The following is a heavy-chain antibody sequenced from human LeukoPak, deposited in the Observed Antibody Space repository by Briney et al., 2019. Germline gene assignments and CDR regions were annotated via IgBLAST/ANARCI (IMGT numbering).Heavy chain of an antibody. D-gene: IGHD3-10*01. J-gene: IGHJ4*02. V-gene: IGHV4-59*08. Sequence: SETLSLTCTASGGSISSYYWSWIRQPPGKGLEWIGYIYYSGSTNYNPSLKSRVTISVDTSKNQFSLKLSSVTAADTAVYYCARQDKTPISGFDYWGQGTLVTVSS. CDR3: ARQDKTPISGFDY. CDR1: GGSISSYY. CDR2: IYYSGST.